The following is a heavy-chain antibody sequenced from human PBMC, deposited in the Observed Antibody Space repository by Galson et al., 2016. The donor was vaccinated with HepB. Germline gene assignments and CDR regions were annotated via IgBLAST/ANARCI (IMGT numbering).Heavy chain of an antibody. CDR1: GFTFSSYA. V-gene: IGHV3-30-3*01. Sequence: SLRLSCAASGFTFSSYAMHWVRQAPGKGLEWVAAISYDGSNKYYADSVKGRFTISRDNSKNTLYLQMNSLRAEDTAVYYCARARGYSGYDLGYWGQGTLVTVSS. D-gene: IGHD5-12*01. J-gene: IGHJ4*02. CDR2: ISYDGSNK. CDR3: ARARGYSGYDLGY.